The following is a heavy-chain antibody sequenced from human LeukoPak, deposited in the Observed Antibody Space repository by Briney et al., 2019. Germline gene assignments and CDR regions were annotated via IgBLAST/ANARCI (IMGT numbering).Heavy chain of an antibody. CDR3: VRHTGSFPLGGMDV. CDR1: GFTFRNYG. J-gene: IGHJ6*02. Sequence: GVSLRRSCAASGFTFRNYGMYWVRQAPGKGLEWVAIIWYDGSNKYYADSAKGRFTISRDNSKNTLFLQMNSLRVEDTAVYYCVRHTGSFPLGGMDVWGQGTTVTVSS. CDR2: IWYDGSNK. V-gene: IGHV3-33*02. D-gene: IGHD1-26*01.